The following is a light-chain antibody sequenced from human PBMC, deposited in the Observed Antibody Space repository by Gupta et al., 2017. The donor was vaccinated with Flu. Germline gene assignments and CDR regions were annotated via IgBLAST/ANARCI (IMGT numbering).Light chain of an antibody. CDR1: QTINKY. CDR3: QQSYSASLS. V-gene: IGKV1-39*01. J-gene: IGKJ4*01. CDR2: AAS. Sequence: PHSLSASVVDRVTLTCRPSQTINKYFNLYQVQPGKAPQLLILAASNLHNGVPSRVRGSGSGPDFTLTLSSLQPGDSATDSCQQSYSASLSFGGGTKVEIK.